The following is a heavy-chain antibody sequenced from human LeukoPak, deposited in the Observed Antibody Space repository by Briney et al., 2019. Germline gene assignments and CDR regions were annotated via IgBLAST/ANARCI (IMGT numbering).Heavy chain of an antibody. V-gene: IGHV4-59*08. J-gene: IGHJ4*02. Sequence: SQTLSLTYTVSGGSISSHHWSWIRQPPGKGLEWIGYIYYSGNTNYNPSLKSRVTISVDTSKTQFSLKLSSVTAADTAVYYCARHRLLGGDILWGQGTPVTVSS. CDR3: ARHRLLGGDIL. CDR1: GGSISSHH. CDR2: IYYSGNT. D-gene: IGHD5-12*01.